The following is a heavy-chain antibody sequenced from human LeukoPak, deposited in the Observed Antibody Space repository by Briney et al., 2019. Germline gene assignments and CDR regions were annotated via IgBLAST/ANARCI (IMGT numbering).Heavy chain of an antibody. V-gene: IGHV3-30*03. CDR3: ARQPYKYQYGDY. D-gene: IGHD2-2*01. J-gene: IGHJ4*02. CDR2: RSYDGSNK. CDR1: GFTFSSYG. Sequence: QPGRSLRLSCAASGFTFSSYGMHWVRQAPGKGLEWVAVRSYDGSNKYYADSVKGRFTISRDNSKNTLYLQMNSLRAEDTAVYYCARQPYKYQYGDYWGQGTVVTVSS.